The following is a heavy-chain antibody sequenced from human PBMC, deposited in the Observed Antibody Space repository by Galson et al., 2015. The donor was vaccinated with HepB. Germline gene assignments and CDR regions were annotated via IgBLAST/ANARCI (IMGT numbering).Heavy chain of an antibody. CDR2: ISKGAGST. J-gene: IGHJ4*02. CDR3: AKGVMAATTLFDY. D-gene: IGHD1-26*01. Sequence: FLGLSGVAPGFTFNNYALSWAREAPRKGLECVSTISKGAGSTYYADSVKGRFTISRDNSKNTLYLQMNSLRAEDTAVYYCAKGVMAATTLFDYWGQGTLVTVSS. CDR1: GFTFNNYA. V-gene: IGHV3-23*01.